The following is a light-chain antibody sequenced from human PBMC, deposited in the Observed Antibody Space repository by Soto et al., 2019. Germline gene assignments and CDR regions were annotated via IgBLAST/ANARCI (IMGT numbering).Light chain of an antibody. CDR2: DAS. CDR1: QSVSSY. Sequence: EIVLTQSPVTLSLSPGERATLSCRASQSVSSYLAWYQQKPGQAPRLLIYDASNRATGIPARFSGSGSGTDFTLTISSLEPEDFAVYYCQQRSNWPPEVTFGQGTRLEIK. J-gene: IGKJ5*01. V-gene: IGKV3-11*01. CDR3: QQRSNWPPEVT.